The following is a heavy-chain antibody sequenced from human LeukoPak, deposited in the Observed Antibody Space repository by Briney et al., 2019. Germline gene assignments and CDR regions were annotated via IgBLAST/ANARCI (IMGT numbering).Heavy chain of an antibody. CDR3: ARDYYYDTSGYCWDY. V-gene: IGHV3-48*04. CDR1: GFTFSSYN. CDR2: VSSTSSNI. J-gene: IGHJ4*02. Sequence: GGSLRLSCVASGFTFSSYNMNWVRQAPGKGLEWVSYVSSTSSNIYYADSVKGRFTISRDNAKNSLYLQMNSLRAEDTAVYFCARDYYYDTSGYCWDYWGQGTLVTVSS. D-gene: IGHD3-22*01.